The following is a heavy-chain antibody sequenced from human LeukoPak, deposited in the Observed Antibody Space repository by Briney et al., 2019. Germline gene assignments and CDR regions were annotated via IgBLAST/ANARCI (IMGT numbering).Heavy chain of an antibody. CDR1: GFTFSSYS. CDR2: ISSSRSYI. Sequence: KPGGSLRLSCAASGFTFSSYSMNWVRQAPGKGLEWVSSISSSRSYIYYVDSVKGRFTISRDNAKNSLYLQMNSLRAEDTGVYYCARDLPDEVPSFDLWGRGTLVTVSS. J-gene: IGHJ2*01. D-gene: IGHD1-1*01. V-gene: IGHV3-21*01. CDR3: ARDLPDEVPSFDL.